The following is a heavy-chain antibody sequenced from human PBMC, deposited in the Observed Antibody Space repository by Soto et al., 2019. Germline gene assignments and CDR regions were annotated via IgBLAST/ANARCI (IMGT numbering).Heavy chain of an antibody. CDR3: ASRPMQQWLVRF. V-gene: IGHV4-34*01. D-gene: IGHD6-19*01. J-gene: IGHJ4*02. CDR2: INHSGST. CDR1: GGSFSGYY. Sequence: SETLSLTCAVYGGSFSGYYWSWIRQPPGKGLEWIGEINHSGSTNYNPSLKSRVTISVDTSKNQFSLKLSSVTAADTAVYYCASRPMQQWLVRFWGQGTLVTVSS.